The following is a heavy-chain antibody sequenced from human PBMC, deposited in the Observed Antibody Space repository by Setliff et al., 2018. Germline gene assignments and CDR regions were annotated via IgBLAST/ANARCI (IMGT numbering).Heavy chain of an antibody. Sequence: PGGSLRLSCGASGFSFSSYWMTWVRQAPGKGLEWVANIKQDGNEKHYVDSVKGRFTVSRDDAKNSLYLQMNNLRAEDTATYYCARGDTIFGVIINSIGGRYFDYWGQGTLVTVSS. CDR3: ARGDTIFGVIINSIGGRYFDY. CDR1: GFSFSSYW. J-gene: IGHJ4*02. V-gene: IGHV3-7*01. CDR2: IKQDGNEK. D-gene: IGHD3-3*01.